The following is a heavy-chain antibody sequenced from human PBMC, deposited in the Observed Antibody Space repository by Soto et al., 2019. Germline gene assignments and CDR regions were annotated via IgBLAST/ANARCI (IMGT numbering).Heavy chain of an antibody. V-gene: IGHV1-69*08. Sequence: QVQLVQSGAEVKKPGSSVKVSCKASGGTFSSYTISWVRQAPGQGLEWMGRIIPILGIANYAQKFQGRVTITADKSTSTAYMELSSLRSEDTAVYYCARDRGGSVVGATRIDCWGQGTLVTVSS. CDR2: IIPILGIA. CDR3: ARDRGGSVVGATRIDC. CDR1: GGTFSSYT. D-gene: IGHD1-26*01. J-gene: IGHJ4*02.